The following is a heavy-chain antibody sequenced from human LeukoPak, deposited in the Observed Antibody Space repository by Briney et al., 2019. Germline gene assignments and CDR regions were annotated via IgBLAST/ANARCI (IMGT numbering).Heavy chain of an antibody. D-gene: IGHD3-22*01. V-gene: IGHV4-59*01. CDR2: IYYSGST. CDR1: GGSISSYY. Sequence: SETLSLTRTVSGGSISSYYWSWIRQPPGKGLEWIGYIYYSGSTNYNPSLKSRVTISVDTSKNQFSLKLSSVTAADTAVYYCARDRQLFNYYDSSGYYGEFDYWGQGTLVTVSS. J-gene: IGHJ4*02. CDR3: ARDRQLFNYYDSSGYYGEFDY.